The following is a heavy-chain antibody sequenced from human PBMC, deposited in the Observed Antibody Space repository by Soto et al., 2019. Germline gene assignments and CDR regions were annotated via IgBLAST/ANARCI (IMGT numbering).Heavy chain of an antibody. D-gene: IGHD1-7*01. V-gene: IGHV3-33*01. J-gene: IGHJ4*02. CDR3: AAATTWNFHVHY. CDR1: GFTISTHG. Sequence: QVQLVESGGGVVQPGTSLRLSCAASGFTISTHGMHWVRQAPGKGLEWVANIWCDGSNRFYADSVKGRFTISKDNSKNTLYLQMSSLRAEDTAVYYCAAATTWNFHVHYWGQGTQVTVSS. CDR2: IWCDGSNR.